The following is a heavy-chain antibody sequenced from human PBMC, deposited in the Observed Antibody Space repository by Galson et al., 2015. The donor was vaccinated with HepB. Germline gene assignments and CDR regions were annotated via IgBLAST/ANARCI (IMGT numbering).Heavy chain of an antibody. CDR1: GLTFSDFY. CDR2: INSGGDII. CDR3: NAGTYYSDMDV. V-gene: IGHV3-11*01. D-gene: IGHD1-26*01. J-gene: IGHJ6*02. Sequence: SLRLSCATSGLTFSDFYINWFRQAPGKGLEWVLFINSGGDIIYYRDSVKGRFTASRDKARDPLYLQMNSLRAEDTAVYYCNAGTYYSDMDVWGQGTTVAVSS.